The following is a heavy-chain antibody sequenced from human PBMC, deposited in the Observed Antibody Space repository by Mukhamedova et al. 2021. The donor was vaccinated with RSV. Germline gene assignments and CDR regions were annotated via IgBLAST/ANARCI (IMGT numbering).Heavy chain of an antibody. V-gene: IGHV1-2*02. CDR3: ARNPCSSTSCLGWFDP. Sequence: MHWVRQAPGQGLEWMGWINPNSGGTNYAQKFQGRVTMTRDTSISTAYMELSRLRSDDTAVYYCARNPCSSTSCLGWFDPWGQGT. J-gene: IGHJ5*02. D-gene: IGHD2-2*01. CDR2: INPNSGGT.